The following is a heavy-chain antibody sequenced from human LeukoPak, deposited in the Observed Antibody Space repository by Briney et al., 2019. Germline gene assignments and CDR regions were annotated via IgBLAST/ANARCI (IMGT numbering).Heavy chain of an antibody. Sequence: PGGSLRLSCAASGFTFSSYEMNWVRQAPGKGLEWVSYISSSGSHIHYAHSVKGRFTISRDNAKNSLNPQMNSLRAEDTAVYYCARDGALLWFGELFPHLDYWGQGTLVTVSS. CDR2: ISSSGSHI. CDR3: ARDGALLWFGELFPHLDY. CDR1: GFTFSSYE. D-gene: IGHD3-10*01. J-gene: IGHJ4*02. V-gene: IGHV3-48*03.